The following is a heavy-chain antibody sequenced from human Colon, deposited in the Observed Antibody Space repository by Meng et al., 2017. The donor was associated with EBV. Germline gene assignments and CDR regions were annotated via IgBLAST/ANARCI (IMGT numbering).Heavy chain of an antibody. CDR2: MDYRGST. Sequence: LQESGPGLVKPSHTLSLTCTVSGDSFSSGEYFWSWIRQPPGKGLEWIGYMDYRGSTFYNPSLKSRVTISVDTSKNQFSLKLSSVIAADTAVYLCARGELLWDYWGQGTLVTVSS. CDR1: GDSFSSGEYF. CDR3: ARGELLWDY. V-gene: IGHV4-30-4*01. D-gene: IGHD2-2*01. J-gene: IGHJ4*02.